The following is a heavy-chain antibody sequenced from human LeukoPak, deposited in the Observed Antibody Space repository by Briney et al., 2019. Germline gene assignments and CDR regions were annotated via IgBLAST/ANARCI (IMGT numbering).Heavy chain of an antibody. Sequence: PSQTLSLTCTVSGGSINRGNYYWSWIRQPAGKGLEGIGRIYTSGSTNSHPSLRTRVTISVDTSRNQFSLKLSSVTAADTAVYYCARGASYDSDDAFDIWGQGTMVTVSS. J-gene: IGHJ3*02. CDR2: IYTSGST. V-gene: IGHV4-61*02. CDR3: ARGASYDSDDAFDI. D-gene: IGHD3-3*01. CDR1: GGSINRGNYY.